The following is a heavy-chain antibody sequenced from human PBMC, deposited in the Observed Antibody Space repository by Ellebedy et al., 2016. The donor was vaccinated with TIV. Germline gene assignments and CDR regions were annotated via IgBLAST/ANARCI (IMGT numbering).Heavy chain of an antibody. V-gene: IGHV4-31*03. CDR3: ARREIGGSYFDY. J-gene: IGHJ4*02. D-gene: IGHD1-26*01. CDR2: IYYSGRT. Sequence: SETLSLTCTVPGGSISSGGSYWSWIRQHPGKGLEWIGYIYYSGRTNYNPSLTSRVTKSVNTSKTKFSLRLSSVTAADTAVYYCARREIGGSYFDYWGQGTLVTVSS. CDR1: GGSISSGGSY.